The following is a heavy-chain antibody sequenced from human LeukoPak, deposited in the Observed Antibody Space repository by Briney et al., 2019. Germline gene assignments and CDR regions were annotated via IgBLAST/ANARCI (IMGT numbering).Heavy chain of an antibody. D-gene: IGHD5/OR15-5a*01. V-gene: IGHV4-30-2*01. CDR2: IYHSGST. J-gene: IGHJ4*02. CDR1: GGSISSGGHS. Sequence: SETLSLTCAVSGGSISSGGHSWSWIRQPPGKGLEWIGYIYHSGSTYYNPSLKSRVTISVDRSKNQFSLKLSSVTAADTAVYYCARGVESKYYFDYWGQGTLVTVSS. CDR3: ARGVESKYYFDY.